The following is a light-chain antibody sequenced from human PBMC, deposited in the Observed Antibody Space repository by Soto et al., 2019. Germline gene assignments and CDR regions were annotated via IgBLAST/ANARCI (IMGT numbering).Light chain of an antibody. J-gene: IGKJ3*01. CDR2: GAS. Sequence: EIVLTQSPGTLSWSAGERATLSCRASQSVSSSYLAWYQQKPGQAPRRLIYGASNRATGIPDRFSGSGSGTDFTLTISRLEPEDFAVYYCQQYGTSPPRFTFGPGTKVDIK. CDR3: QQYGTSPPRFT. V-gene: IGKV3-20*01. CDR1: QSVSSSY.